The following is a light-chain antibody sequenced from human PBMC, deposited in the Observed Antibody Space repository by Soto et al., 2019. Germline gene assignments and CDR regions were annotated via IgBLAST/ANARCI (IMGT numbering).Light chain of an antibody. V-gene: IGKV1-5*03. CDR2: EAS. J-gene: IGKJ1*01. Sequence: DIQMTQSPPTLSASIGDRVTIACRGSESIDTWLAWYQQKPGTAPKLMIYEASTLEDGVPSRFSGAGSGTEFTLTINSLQPDDFATYYCQHYNNYWGTFGQGTKVDIK. CDR3: QHYNNYWGT. CDR1: ESIDTW.